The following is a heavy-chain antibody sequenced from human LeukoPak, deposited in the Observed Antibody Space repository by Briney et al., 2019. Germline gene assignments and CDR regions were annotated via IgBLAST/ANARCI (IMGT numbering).Heavy chain of an antibody. CDR2: IYYSGST. V-gene: IGHV4-39*07. CDR3: ARRYNWNDRWD. D-gene: IGHD1-1*01. CDR1: GGSISSTNDY. Sequence: SETLSLTCTVSGGSISSTNDYWGWIRQPPGQGLEWIGSIYYSGSTYYNPSLKSRLTISLDTSKNQFSLRLSSVTAADTAFYYCARRYNWNDRWDWGQGTLVTVSP. J-gene: IGHJ1*01.